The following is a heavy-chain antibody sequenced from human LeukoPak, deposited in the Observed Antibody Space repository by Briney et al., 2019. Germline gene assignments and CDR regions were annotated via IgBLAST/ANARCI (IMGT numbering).Heavy chain of an antibody. CDR1: GYTFTGYY. CDR2: INPNSGGT. V-gene: IGHV1-2*02. Sequence: ASVKVSCKASGYTFTGYYMHWVRQAPGQGLEWMGWINPNSGGTYYAQKFQGRVTMTRDTSISTAYMELSRLRSDDTAVYYCARPMYCSSTSCYKGAFDIWGQGTMVTVSS. D-gene: IGHD2-2*02. J-gene: IGHJ3*02. CDR3: ARPMYCSSTSCYKGAFDI.